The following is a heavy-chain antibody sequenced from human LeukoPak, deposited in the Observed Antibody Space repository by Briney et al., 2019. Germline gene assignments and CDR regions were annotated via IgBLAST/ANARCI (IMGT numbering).Heavy chain of an antibody. Sequence: GASVKVSCKASEYTFTNYDIKWVRQATGQGLEWMGWINPNSGNTGYTQKFQGRVTMTRNTSLTTAYMELTSLKSEDTAVYYCARSLGTYWGKDFLNWFDPWGQGTLVTVSS. V-gene: IGHV1-8*01. J-gene: IGHJ5*02. CDR2: INPNSGNT. D-gene: IGHD3-16*01. CDR1: EYTFTNYD. CDR3: ARSLGTYWGKDFLNWFDP.